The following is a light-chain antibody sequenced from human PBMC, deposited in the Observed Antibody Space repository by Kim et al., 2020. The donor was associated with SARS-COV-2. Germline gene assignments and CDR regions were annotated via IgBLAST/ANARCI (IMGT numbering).Light chain of an antibody. J-gene: IGKJ4*01. CDR3: QQRNTWPFT. Sequence: PEERATLSCRASQSASSNLAWYQQKPGQAPSLLIYGASKRAAGIPARFSGSGSGTDFTLTISSLEPEDFAVYYCQQRNTWPFTFGGGTKVDIK. V-gene: IGKV3-11*01. CDR1: QSASSN. CDR2: GAS.